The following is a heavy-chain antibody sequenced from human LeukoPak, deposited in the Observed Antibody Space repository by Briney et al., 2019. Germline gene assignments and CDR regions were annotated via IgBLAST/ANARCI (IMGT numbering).Heavy chain of an antibody. V-gene: IGHV3-48*03. CDR2: ISSSGSTI. J-gene: IGHJ4*02. Sequence: GGSLRLSCAASGFTFSSYEMNWVRQAPGEGLEWVSYISSSGSTIYYADSVKGRFTISRDNAKNSLYLQMNSLRAEDTAVYYCARSESQYDSSGYPYYFDYWGQGTLVTVSS. D-gene: IGHD3-22*01. CDR3: ARSESQYDSSGYPYYFDY. CDR1: GFTFSSYE.